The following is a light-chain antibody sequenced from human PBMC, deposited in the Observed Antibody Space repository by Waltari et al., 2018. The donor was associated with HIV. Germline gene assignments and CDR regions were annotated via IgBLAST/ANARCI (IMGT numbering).Light chain of an antibody. Sequence: QSALTQPASVSGSPGQSITISCTGTSSDVGGSNYVSWYQQHPGKAPKLMIYEVSNRPSGVSNRFSGSKSGNTASLTISGRQAEDEADYYCSSYTSSSSVVFGGGTKLTVL. CDR2: EVS. CDR1: SSDVGGSNY. V-gene: IGLV2-14*01. CDR3: SSYTSSSSVV. J-gene: IGLJ2*01.